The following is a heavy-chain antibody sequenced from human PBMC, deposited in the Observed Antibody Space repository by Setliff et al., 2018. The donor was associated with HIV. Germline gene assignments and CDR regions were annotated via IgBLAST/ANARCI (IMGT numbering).Heavy chain of an antibody. V-gene: IGHV3-21*01. CDR1: GFTFSSYS. Sequence: LRLSCAASGFTFSSYSMNWVRQAPGKGLEWVSSISSSSSYIYYADSVKGRFTISRDNAKNSLYLQMNSLRAEDPAVYYCARVKVQGFDYWGQGTLVTVSS. CDR3: ARVKVQGFDY. CDR2: ISSSSSYI. J-gene: IGHJ4*02.